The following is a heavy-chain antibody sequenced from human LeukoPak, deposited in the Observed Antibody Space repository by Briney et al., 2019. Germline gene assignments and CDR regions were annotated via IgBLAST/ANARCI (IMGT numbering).Heavy chain of an antibody. J-gene: IGHJ5*02. D-gene: IGHD4-17*01. CDR3: ARVATTVTKGSNWFDP. CDR2: IYSGGST. V-gene: IGHV3-53*01. Sequence: GGSLRLSCAASGFTVSSNHMSWVRQAPGKGLEWVSVIYSGGSTYYADSVKGRFTISRDNSKNTLYLQMNSLRAEDTAVYYCARVATTVTKGSNWFDPWGQGTLVTVSS. CDR1: GFTVSSNH.